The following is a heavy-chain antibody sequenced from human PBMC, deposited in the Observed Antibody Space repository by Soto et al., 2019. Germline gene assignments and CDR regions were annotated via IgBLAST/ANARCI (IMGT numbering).Heavy chain of an antibody. V-gene: IGHV3-30*18. D-gene: IGHD2-2*01. CDR2: ISYDGSNK. CDR1: GFTFSSYG. J-gene: IGHJ6*03. Sequence: GESLKISCAASGFTFSSYGMHWVRQAPGKGLEWVAVISYDGSNKYYADSVKGRFTISRDNSKNTLYLQMNSLRAEDTAVYYCAKAGCSSTSCYYYYYMDVWGKGTTVTVSS. CDR3: AKAGCSSTSCYYYYYMDV.